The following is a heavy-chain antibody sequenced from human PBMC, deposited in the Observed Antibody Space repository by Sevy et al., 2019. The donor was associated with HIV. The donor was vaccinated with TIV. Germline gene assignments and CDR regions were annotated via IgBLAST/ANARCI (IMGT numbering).Heavy chain of an antibody. CDR2: MSASDDST. V-gene: IGHV3-23*01. Sequence: GGSLRLSCAASGFSFKNFAMNWVRQAPGKGLEWVSAMSASDDSTYYVDSVKGRFTISRDNSKNTLYLQMDSLRGEDTAVYYCAKGLTGYSASWYSDWGQGALVTVSS. J-gene: IGHJ4*02. CDR3: AKGLTGYSASWYSD. D-gene: IGHD6-13*01. CDR1: GFSFKNFA.